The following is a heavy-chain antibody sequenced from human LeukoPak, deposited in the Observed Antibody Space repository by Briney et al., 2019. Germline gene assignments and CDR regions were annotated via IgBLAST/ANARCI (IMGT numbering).Heavy chain of an antibody. D-gene: IGHD4-23*01. V-gene: IGHV3-74*01. Sequence: PGGSLRLSCAASGFTFSSYWMNWVRQAPGKGLVWVSRIAGDGSSTTYADSVKGRFSISRDNAKNTLYLQMNCLRVEDTAVYYCARGRPHGNDYWGQGTLVTVSS. CDR3: ARGRPHGNDY. J-gene: IGHJ4*02. CDR2: IAGDGSST. CDR1: GFTFSSYW.